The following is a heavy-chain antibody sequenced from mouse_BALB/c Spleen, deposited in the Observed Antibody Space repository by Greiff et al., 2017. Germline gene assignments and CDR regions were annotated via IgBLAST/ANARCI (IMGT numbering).Heavy chain of an antibody. CDR1: GYTFTSYW. Sequence: QVQLQQPGAELVKPGASVKLSCKASGYTFTSYWMHWVKQRPGQGLEWIGEINPSNGRTNYNEKFKSKATLTVDKSSSTAYMQLSSLTSEDSAVYYCAMEGTTATKNFDYWGQGTTLTVSS. D-gene: IGHD1-2*01. CDR3: AMEGTTATKNFDY. V-gene: IGHV1S81*02. CDR2: INPSNGRT. J-gene: IGHJ2*01.